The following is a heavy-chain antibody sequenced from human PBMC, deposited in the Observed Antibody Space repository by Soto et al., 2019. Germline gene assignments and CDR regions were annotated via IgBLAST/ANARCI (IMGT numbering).Heavy chain of an antibody. Sequence: QVQLVQSGAEVKKPGSSVKVSCKASGGTFSSYAISWVRQAPGQGLEWMGGIIPIFGTANYAQKFQGRVKITPDETTSTAYKELSSLRTEDTGLYFCASPGPPFIVVGTETPPPYDAFDIWGQGTMVTVSS. D-gene: IGHD2-21*02. CDR3: ASPGPPFIVVGTETPPPYDAFDI. J-gene: IGHJ3*02. V-gene: IGHV1-69*01. CDR1: GGTFSSYA. CDR2: IIPIFGTA.